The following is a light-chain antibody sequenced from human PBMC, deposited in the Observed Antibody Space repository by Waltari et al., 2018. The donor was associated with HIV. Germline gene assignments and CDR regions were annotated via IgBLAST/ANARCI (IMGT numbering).Light chain of an antibody. V-gene: IGLV3-25*03. J-gene: IGLJ2*01. CDR3: QSTDRTGSYVV. CDR2: KDT. Sequence: SYELTQPPSVSVSPGQTPRISCSGDALPKQYAYRYQQKPGEAPVSVIYKDTERPSGIPGRFSGSSSGTTVTLTISGAQAEDEGDYYCQSTDRTGSYVVFGGGTKLTVL. CDR1: ALPKQY.